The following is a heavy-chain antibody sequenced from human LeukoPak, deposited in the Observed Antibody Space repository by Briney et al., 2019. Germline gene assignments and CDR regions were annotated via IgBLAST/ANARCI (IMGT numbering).Heavy chain of an antibody. V-gene: IGHV3-33*01. J-gene: IGHJ6*02. CDR2: IWYDGSNK. D-gene: IGHD2-2*01. CDR3: ARRNAYCSSSSCSRASYYYYGMDV. CDR1: GITFRSYG. Sequence: GGSLRLSCAASGITFRSYGMHWVRQAPGKGLEWVAFIWYDGSNKYYADSVKGRFTISRDNAKNSLFLQMNSLRAEDTAVYYCARRNAYCSSSSCSRASYYYYGMDVWGQGTTVTVSS.